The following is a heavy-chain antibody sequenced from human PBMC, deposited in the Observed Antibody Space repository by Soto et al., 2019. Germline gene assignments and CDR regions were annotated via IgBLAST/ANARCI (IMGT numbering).Heavy chain of an antibody. J-gene: IGHJ5*02. D-gene: IGHD6-13*01. CDR2: IIPVFGTV. Sequence: QVRLVQSGAEVKKPGSSVTVSCKASGGTFSNYAITWLRLAPGQGLEWLGGIIPVFGTVNYAQKFQGRVTITADESTSTAYMELNRLRSEDTAVYYWAIANPYTNSFGNWFDPWGQGTLVIVS. CDR1: GGTFSNYA. V-gene: IGHV1-69*01. CDR3: AIANPYTNSFGNWFDP.